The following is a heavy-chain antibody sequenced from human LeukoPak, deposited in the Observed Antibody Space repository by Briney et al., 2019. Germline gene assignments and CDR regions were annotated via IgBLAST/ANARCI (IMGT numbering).Heavy chain of an antibody. CDR2: INPSGGST. CDR1: GYTFTSYY. J-gene: IGHJ4*02. Sequence: ASVKVSCKASGYTFTSYYMHWVRQAPGQGLEWMGIINPSGGSTSYAQKFQGRVTMTRDTSTSTVYMELGSLRSEDTAVYYCARGPQYYYDSSVYPIDYWGQEPLVTVSS. V-gene: IGHV1-46*01. CDR3: ARGPQYYYDSSVYPIDY. D-gene: IGHD3-22*01.